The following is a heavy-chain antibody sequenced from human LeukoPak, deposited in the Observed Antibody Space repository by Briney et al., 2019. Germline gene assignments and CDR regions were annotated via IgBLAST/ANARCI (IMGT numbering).Heavy chain of an antibody. Sequence: PSETLSLTCTVSGGSISSTTYYWGWLRPPPGKGLEWIGSIYYSGRTYYNPSLKSRVTISVDTPKNQFSLKLSSVTAADTAVYFCARQRAWFGEWAFDSWGQGTLVTVSS. CDR2: IYYSGRT. V-gene: IGHV4-39*01. CDR1: GGSISSTTYY. CDR3: ARQRAWFGEWAFDS. J-gene: IGHJ4*02. D-gene: IGHD3-10*01.